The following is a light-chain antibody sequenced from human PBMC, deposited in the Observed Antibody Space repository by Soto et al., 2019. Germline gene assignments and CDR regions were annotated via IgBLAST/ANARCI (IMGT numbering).Light chain of an antibody. J-gene: IGKJ5*01. CDR2: GAS. CDR3: QHYGTSPIT. CDR1: QSVSTN. V-gene: IGKV3-20*01. Sequence: EIVKTQSPATLSVSPGERATLSCRASQSVSTNLAWYQQRPGQAPRLLIFGASRRATGIPDRFSGSGSGTDFTLTISRLEPEDFAVYFCQHYGTSPITFGQGTRLEIK.